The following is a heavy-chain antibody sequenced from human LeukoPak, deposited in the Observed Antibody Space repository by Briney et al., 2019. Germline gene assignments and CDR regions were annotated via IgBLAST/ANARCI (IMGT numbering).Heavy chain of an antibody. CDR2: ISYDGSNK. V-gene: IGHV3-30*04. CDR3: AKGLPTPDYYYYMDV. Sequence: GGSLRLSCAASGFTFSSYAMHWVRQAPGKGLEWVAVISYDGSNKYYADSVKGRFTISRDNSKNTLYLQMNNLRAEDTAMYYCAKGLPTPDYYYYMDVWGKGTTVTVSS. J-gene: IGHJ6*03. CDR1: GFTFSSYA. D-gene: IGHD2-15*01.